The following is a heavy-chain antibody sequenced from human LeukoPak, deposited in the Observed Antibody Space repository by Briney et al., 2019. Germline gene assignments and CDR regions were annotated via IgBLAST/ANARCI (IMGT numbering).Heavy chain of an antibody. CDR3: ARAGCSSANCYEYWFDP. D-gene: IGHD2-2*01. J-gene: IGHJ5*02. Sequence: SVKVSCKASGGTFSSYAMSWVRQAPGQGLEWMGGTIPTFGTAKYAQKFQGRVTITADESTSTAYMDLSSLRSEDTAVYYCARAGCSSANCYEYWFDPWGQGTLVTVSS. CDR1: GGTFSSYA. V-gene: IGHV1-69*13. CDR2: TIPTFGTA.